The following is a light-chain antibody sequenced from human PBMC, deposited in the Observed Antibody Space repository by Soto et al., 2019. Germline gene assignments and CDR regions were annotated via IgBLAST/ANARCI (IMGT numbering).Light chain of an antibody. J-gene: IGLJ7*01. CDR2: DVA. CDR1: SSDVGGYDY. V-gene: IGLV2-11*01. Sequence: QSALTQPRSVSGSPGQSVTISCTGTSSDVGGYDYVSWHQQHPGKAPQLMIYDVAKRPSGVPDRFSGSKSGNTASLTISGLQAEDEADYYCCSYAGSSTVVLFGGGTQLTVL. CDR3: CSYAGSSTVVL.